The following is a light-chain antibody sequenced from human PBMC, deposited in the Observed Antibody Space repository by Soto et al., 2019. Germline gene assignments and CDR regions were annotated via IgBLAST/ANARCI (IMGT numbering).Light chain of an antibody. Sequence: EIVLTQSPATLSLSPGERATLSCRASPSVTNFLAWYQQKPGQAPRLLIYGAFNRATGIPDRFSGSGSGTDFTLTISRLEPEDVAVYYCQQYGSSPLTFGGGTKVDIK. J-gene: IGKJ4*01. V-gene: IGKV3-20*01. CDR1: PSVTNF. CDR3: QQYGSSPLT. CDR2: GAF.